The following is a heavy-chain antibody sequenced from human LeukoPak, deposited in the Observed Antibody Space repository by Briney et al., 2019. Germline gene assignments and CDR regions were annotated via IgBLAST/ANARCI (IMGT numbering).Heavy chain of an antibody. CDR1: GYSFTKYR. J-gene: IGHJ4*02. CDR2: INAGIGNT. V-gene: IGHV1-3*01. Sequence: ASVKVSCKASGYSFTKYRIHWVRQAPGQRLEWMGWINAGIGNTKYSQKFQGRVTITRDTSATTAYMELSSLRSEDTAVYYCARAVVEVYYDSRDYFDYWGQGTLVTISS. CDR3: ARAVVEVYYDSRDYFDY. D-gene: IGHD3-22*01.